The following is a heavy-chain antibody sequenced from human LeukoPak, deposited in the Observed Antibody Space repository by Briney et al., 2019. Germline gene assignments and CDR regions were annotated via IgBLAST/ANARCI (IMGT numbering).Heavy chain of an antibody. Sequence: GGSLKLSCAASGFTFSSAAMTWVRQAPGKGLEWVSLISPTGGNTFYADSVKGRFTISRDNSKNTLYLEMNSLRAEDTAVYFCAKDIQCTYWGQGALVTVSS. CDR3: AKDIQCTY. CDR1: GFTFSSAA. D-gene: IGHD2-8*01. J-gene: IGHJ4*02. V-gene: IGHV3-23*01. CDR2: ISPTGGNT.